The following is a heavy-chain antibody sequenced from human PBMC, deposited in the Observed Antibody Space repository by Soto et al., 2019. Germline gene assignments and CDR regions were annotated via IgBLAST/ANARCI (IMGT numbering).Heavy chain of an antibody. Sequence: QVQLVQSGAEVKKPGASVKVSCKASGYTFSGYYIHWVRQAPGQGLEWMGWITPNSGGTNYAQKFQGRVTMTRDTYISTAYMELSSLRSDDTGMYYGVSQHSSSPGWFGPWGQGTLVTVSS. D-gene: IGHD2-2*01. CDR1: GYTFSGYY. CDR2: ITPNSGGT. J-gene: IGHJ5*02. V-gene: IGHV1-2*02. CDR3: VSQHSSSPGWFGP.